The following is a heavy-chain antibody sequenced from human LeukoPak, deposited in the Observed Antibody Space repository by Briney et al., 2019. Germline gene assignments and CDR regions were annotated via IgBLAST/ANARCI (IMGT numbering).Heavy chain of an antibody. J-gene: IGHJ6*02. V-gene: IGHV4-59*01. D-gene: IGHD3-22*01. Sequence: PSETLSHTCSVSGGSISSYYWSWIRQPPGKGLEWIGYIYYSGSTNYNPSLKSRVTISVDTTKNQFSLKLSSVTAADTAVYYCARDGLSLPPRRFGMDVWGQGTTVIVSS. CDR2: IYYSGST. CDR3: ARDGLSLPPRRFGMDV. CDR1: GGSISSYY.